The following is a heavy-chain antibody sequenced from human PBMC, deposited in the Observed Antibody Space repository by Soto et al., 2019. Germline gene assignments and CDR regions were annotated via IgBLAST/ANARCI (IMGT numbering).Heavy chain of an antibody. V-gene: IGHV4-59*08. D-gene: IGHD4-17*01. CDR1: GGSISSYY. Sequence: SETLSLTCTVSGGSISSYYWSWIRQPPGKGLERIGYIYYSGSTNYNPSLKSRVTISVDTSKNQFSLKLSSVTAADTAVYYCARVPPPDYGDYANYFDYWGQGTLVTVSS. J-gene: IGHJ4*02. CDR2: IYYSGST. CDR3: ARVPPPDYGDYANYFDY.